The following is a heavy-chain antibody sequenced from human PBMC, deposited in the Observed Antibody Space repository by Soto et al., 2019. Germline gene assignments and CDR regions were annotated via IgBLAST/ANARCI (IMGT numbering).Heavy chain of an antibody. CDR3: ARRNYAILTGYPYYYGMDV. J-gene: IGHJ6*02. CDR1: GGSISSYY. Sequence: PSETLSLTCTVSGGSISSYYWSWIRQPPGKGLEWIGYIYYSGSTNYNPSLKSRVTISVDTSKNQFSLKLSSVTAADTAVYYCARRNYAILTGYPYYYGMDVWGQGTKVT. D-gene: IGHD3-9*01. CDR2: IYYSGST. V-gene: IGHV4-59*01.